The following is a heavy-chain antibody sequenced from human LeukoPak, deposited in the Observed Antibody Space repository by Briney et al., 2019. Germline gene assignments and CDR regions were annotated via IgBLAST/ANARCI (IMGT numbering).Heavy chain of an antibody. D-gene: IGHD3-10*01. J-gene: IGHJ2*01. CDR1: GGTFSCYA. CDR2: IIPIFGTA. Sequence: SVKVSCKASGGTFSCYAISWVRQASGQGLEWMGGIIPIFGTANYAQKFQGRVTITADESTSTAYMELSSLRSEDTAVYYCARGYYGSGSRYWYFDLWGRGTLVTVSS. V-gene: IGHV1-69*13. CDR3: ARGYYGSGSRYWYFDL.